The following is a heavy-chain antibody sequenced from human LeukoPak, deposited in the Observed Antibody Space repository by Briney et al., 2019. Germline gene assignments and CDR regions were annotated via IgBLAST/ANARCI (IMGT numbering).Heavy chain of an antibody. CDR3: ARDGALEAVWAFDI. CDR1: GYAFTSYA. D-gene: IGHD1-1*01. Sequence: ASVKVSCKASGYAFTSYAMNWVRQAPGQGLEWMGIINPSGGSTSYAQKFQGRVTMTRDTSTSTVYMELSSLRSEDTAVYYCARDGALEAVWAFDIWGQGTMVTVSS. J-gene: IGHJ3*02. CDR2: INPSGGST. V-gene: IGHV1-46*01.